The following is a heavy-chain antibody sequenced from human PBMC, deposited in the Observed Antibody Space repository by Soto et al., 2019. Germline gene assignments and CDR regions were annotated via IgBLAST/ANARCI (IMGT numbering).Heavy chain of an antibody. D-gene: IGHD2-15*01. CDR2: INHSGTT. CDR3: ARGLVVSLYYMDV. CDR1: GGSFSGYY. Sequence: QVQLQQLGAGLLKPSETLSLTCAVYGGSFSGYYWSWIRQPPGKGLEWIGEINHSGTTNYTPSLKSRVTISVDTSKNQFSLKLSSVTAADTAVYYCARGLVVSLYYMDVWGKGTTVTGSS. J-gene: IGHJ6*03. V-gene: IGHV4-34*01.